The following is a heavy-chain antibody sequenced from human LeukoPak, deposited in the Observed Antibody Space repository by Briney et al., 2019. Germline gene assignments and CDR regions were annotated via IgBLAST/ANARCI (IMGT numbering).Heavy chain of an antibody. Sequence: GSLRLSCAASGFTFSSYAMSWVRQAPGKGLEWIGSIYYSGSTYCNPSLQSRVTISVDTSKNQFSLKLSSVTSADTAVYYCASGYYYDSSGHYDYWGQGTLVTVSS. CDR2: IYYSGST. D-gene: IGHD3-22*01. CDR1: GFTFSSYA. CDR3: ASGYYYDSSGHYDY. V-gene: IGHV4-39*01. J-gene: IGHJ4*02.